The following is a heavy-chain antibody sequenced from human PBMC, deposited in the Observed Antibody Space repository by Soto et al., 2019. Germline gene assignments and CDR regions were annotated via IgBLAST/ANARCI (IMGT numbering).Heavy chain of an antibody. V-gene: IGHV3-30-3*01. Sequence: QVQLVESGGGVVQPGRSLRLSCAASGFTFSRYTMQWVRQAPGKGLEWVAVISYDGSKTHFTDSVKGRFTISSDNSKNTLHLQMKSLRSEDTAVYYCAKDQPFQPGDLGAAFDCWGQGTLVTVSS. CDR2: ISYDGSKT. D-gene: IGHD7-27*01. CDR3: AKDQPFQPGDLGAAFDC. CDR1: GFTFSRYT. J-gene: IGHJ4*02.